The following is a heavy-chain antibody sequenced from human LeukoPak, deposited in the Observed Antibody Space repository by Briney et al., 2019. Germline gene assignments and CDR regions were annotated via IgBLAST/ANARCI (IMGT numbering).Heavy chain of an antibody. D-gene: IGHD3-10*01. Sequence: GGSLRLSCAAPGFTFSGYTINWVRQAPGTGLEWVSTISGSGRNINYADSVKGRFTISRDNAKNSVYLQMNSLRAEDTAVFYCARSPPSGSYYDYWGQGTLVTVSS. CDR3: ARSPPSGSYYDY. CDR1: GFTFSGYT. CDR2: ISGSGRNI. J-gene: IGHJ4*02. V-gene: IGHV3-21*01.